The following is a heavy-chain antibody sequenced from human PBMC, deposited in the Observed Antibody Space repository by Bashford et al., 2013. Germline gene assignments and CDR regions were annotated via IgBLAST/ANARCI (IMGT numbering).Heavy chain of an antibody. V-gene: IGHV4-61*02. CDR2: IYSSGNT. CDR3: VREVMGDSTRGYFDH. J-gene: IGHJ4*02. CDR1: GDSISSGPFY. Sequence: TLSLTCTVSGDSISSGPFYWSWIRQPAGKGLEWIGRIYSSGNTNSNPSLRSRLTMSVDTSKSQFSLKLSSVTAADTAVYYCVREVMGDSTRGYFDHWGQGIQVTVSS. D-gene: IGHD2-21*01.